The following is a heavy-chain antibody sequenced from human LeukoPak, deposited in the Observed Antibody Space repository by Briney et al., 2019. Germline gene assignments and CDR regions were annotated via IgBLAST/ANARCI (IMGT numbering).Heavy chain of an antibody. CDR1: GFTFSSYS. CDR3: ARAAPYSSSFKYFQH. Sequence: GGSLRLSCAASGFTFSSYSMNWVRQAPGKGLERVPYISSSSSTIYYADSVKGRFTISRDNAKNSLYLQMNSLRDEDTAVYYCARAAPYSSSFKYFQHWGQGTLVTVSS. CDR2: ISSSSSTI. V-gene: IGHV3-48*02. J-gene: IGHJ1*01. D-gene: IGHD6-13*01.